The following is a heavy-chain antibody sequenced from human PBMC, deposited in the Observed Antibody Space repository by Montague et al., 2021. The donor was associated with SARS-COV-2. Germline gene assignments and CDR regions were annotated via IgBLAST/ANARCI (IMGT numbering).Heavy chain of an antibody. CDR1: GGSFSGYN. V-gene: IGHV4-34*01. CDR3: ARGDTAMVLLEVYYYCRDV. J-gene: IGHJ6*02. Sequence: SETLSLTCAVYGGSFSGYNWVWIRQPPGKGLEWIGEINHSGSTNYNPSLKSRVTISVDTSKNQFSLKLTSVTAADTAVYYCARGDTAMVLLEVYYYCRDVWGQGTTVTVSS. CDR2: INHSGST. D-gene: IGHD5-18*01.